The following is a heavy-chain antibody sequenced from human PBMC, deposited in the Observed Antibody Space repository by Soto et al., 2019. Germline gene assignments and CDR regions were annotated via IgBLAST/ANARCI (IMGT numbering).Heavy chain of an antibody. CDR3: ARGKSGGYYTEY. CDR1: GFTFSGYW. CDR2: INSDGSTR. V-gene: IGHV3-74*01. J-gene: IGHJ4*02. Sequence: EVQLVESGGGLVQPGGSLRLSCAGSGFTFSGYWMHWVRQVPGKGLVWVSRINSDGSTRNYAASVKGRFSISRDNAENTVYLQVNRLRAEDTAVYYGARGKSGGYYTEYWGQGTLVTVSS. D-gene: IGHD3-22*01.